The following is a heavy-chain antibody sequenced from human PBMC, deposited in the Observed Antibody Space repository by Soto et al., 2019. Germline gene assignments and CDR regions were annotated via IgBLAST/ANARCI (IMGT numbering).Heavy chain of an antibody. V-gene: IGHV3-11*01. D-gene: IGHD2-2*01. Sequence: PGGSLRLSCAASGFTFSDYYMSWIRQAPGKGLEWVSYISSSGSTIYYADYVKGRFTISRDNAKNSLYLQMNSLRAEDTAVYYCASQGYCISTSCYRGTWGWGQGTLVTVSS. CDR2: ISSSGSTI. J-gene: IGHJ4*02. CDR1: GFTFSDYY. CDR3: ASQGYCISTSCYRGTWG.